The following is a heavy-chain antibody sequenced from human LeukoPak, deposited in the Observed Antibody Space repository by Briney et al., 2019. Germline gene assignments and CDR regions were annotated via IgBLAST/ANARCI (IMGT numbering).Heavy chain of an antibody. V-gene: IGHV4-39*01. CDR3: ARLPAPNQLRGYYGSGSYYKSTKDY. J-gene: IGHJ4*02. D-gene: IGHD3-10*01. Sequence: SETLSLTCTVSGGSISSSSYYWGWIRQPPGKGLEWIGSIYYSGSTYYNPSLKSRVTISVDTSKNQFSLKLSSVTAANTAVYYCARLPAPNQLRGYYGSGSYYKSTKDYWGQGTLVTVSS. CDR1: GGSISSSSYY. CDR2: IYYSGST.